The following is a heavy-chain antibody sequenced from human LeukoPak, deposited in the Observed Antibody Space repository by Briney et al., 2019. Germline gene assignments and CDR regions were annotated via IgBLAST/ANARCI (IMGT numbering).Heavy chain of an antibody. Sequence: SQTLSLTCAISGDSVSSNSAAWNWIRQSPSRGLEWLGRTYYRSKWYNDYAVSVKSRITINPDTYKNQFSLQLNSVTPEDTAVYYCARASKSAAAGTNAFDIWGQGTMVTVSS. V-gene: IGHV6-1*01. CDR3: ARASKSAAAGTNAFDI. J-gene: IGHJ3*02. CDR1: GDSVSSNSAA. D-gene: IGHD6-13*01. CDR2: TYYRSKWYN.